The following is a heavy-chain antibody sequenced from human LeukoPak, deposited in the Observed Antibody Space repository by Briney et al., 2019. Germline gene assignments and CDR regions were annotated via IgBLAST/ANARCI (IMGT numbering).Heavy chain of an antibody. J-gene: IGHJ6*03. CDR2: ISSSSSYI. Sequence: GGSLRFSCAASGFTFSTHNMNWVRQAPGKGLEWVSSISSSSSYIYYADSVKGRFTISRDNAKNSLYLQMDSLRAEDTAVYYCARDDILTGSRGTFFYYMDVWGKGTTVSVSS. CDR1: GFTFSTHN. D-gene: IGHD3-9*01. CDR3: ARDDILTGSRGTFFYYMDV. V-gene: IGHV3-21*01.